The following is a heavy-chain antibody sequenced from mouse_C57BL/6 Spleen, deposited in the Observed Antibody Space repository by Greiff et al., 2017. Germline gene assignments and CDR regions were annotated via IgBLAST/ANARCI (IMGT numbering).Heavy chain of an antibody. V-gene: IGHV1-69*01. J-gene: IGHJ4*01. CDR3: ASAGLRRDYYAMDY. Sequence: QVQLQQSGAELVMPGASVKLSCKASGYTFTSYWMHWVKQRPGQGLEWIGELDPSDSYTNYNQKFKGKSTLTVDKSSSTAYMQLSSLTSEDSAVYYCASAGLRRDYYAMDYWGQGTSVTVSS. CDR1: GYTFTSYW. CDR2: LDPSDSYT. D-gene: IGHD2-2*01.